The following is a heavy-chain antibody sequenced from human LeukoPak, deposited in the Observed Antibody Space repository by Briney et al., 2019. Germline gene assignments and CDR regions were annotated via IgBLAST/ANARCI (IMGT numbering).Heavy chain of an antibody. D-gene: IGHD2-2*01. CDR2: TIPIFGTA. V-gene: IGHV1-69*06. Sequence: GASVKVSCKASGGTFSSYAISWVRQAPGQGLEWMGGTIPIFGTANYAQKFQGRVTITADKSTSTAYMELSSLRSEDAAVYYCARGGGIGAPAQGGYYYGMDVWGKGTTVTVSS. CDR3: ARGGGIGAPAQGGYYYGMDV. CDR1: GGTFSSYA. J-gene: IGHJ6*04.